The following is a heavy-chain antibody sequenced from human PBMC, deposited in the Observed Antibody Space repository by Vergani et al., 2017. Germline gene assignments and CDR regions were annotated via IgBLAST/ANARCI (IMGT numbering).Heavy chain of an antibody. CDR2: INPNSGGT. V-gene: IGHV1-2*02. D-gene: IGHD3-10*01. J-gene: IGHJ4*02. CDR1: GYTFTGYY. Sequence: QVQLVQSGAEVKKPGASVKVSCKASGYTFTGYYMHWVRQAPGQGLEWMGWINPNSGGTNYAQKFQGRVTMARDTSISTAYMERSRLRADDAAVYYCARELASYYYGSETPWEWGQGTLVTVSS. CDR3: ARELASYYYGSETPWE.